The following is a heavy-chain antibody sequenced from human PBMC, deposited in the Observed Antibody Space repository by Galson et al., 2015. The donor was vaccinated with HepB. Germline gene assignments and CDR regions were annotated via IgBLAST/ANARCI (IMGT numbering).Heavy chain of an antibody. Sequence: CAISGDSVSSNSAARYWIRQSPSRGLEWLGRTYYRAKWYNDYAVSVRGRITINPDTSKNQFSLHLNFVTPEDTAVYYCARVAGTIYYYGMDVWGQGTTVTVSS. V-gene: IGHV6-1*01. CDR2: TYYRAKWYN. CDR1: GDSVSSNSAA. CDR3: ARVAGTIYYYGMDV. D-gene: IGHD2-15*01. J-gene: IGHJ6*02.